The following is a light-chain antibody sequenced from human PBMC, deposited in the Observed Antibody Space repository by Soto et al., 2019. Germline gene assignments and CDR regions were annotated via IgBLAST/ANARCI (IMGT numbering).Light chain of an antibody. CDR2: DAS. CDR3: QQYHNWPPIT. V-gene: IGKV3-15*01. CDR1: ENISTK. J-gene: IGKJ4*01. Sequence: EIAMTQFPATLYVSPGEIATLSCRASENISTKLALYQQKAGQAPRLLIFDASTRATGIPARFSGSGSETEFALTISSLQCEDFAVYYCQQYHNWPPITFGGGTKVEIK.